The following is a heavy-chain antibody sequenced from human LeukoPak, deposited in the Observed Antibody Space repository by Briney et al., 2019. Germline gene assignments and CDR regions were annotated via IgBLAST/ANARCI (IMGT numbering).Heavy chain of an antibody. CDR1: GFTFDDYA. J-gene: IGHJ6*02. Sequence: GGSLRLSCAASGFTFDDYAMPWVRQAPGKGLEWVSGISWNSGSIGYADSVKGRFTISRDNAKNSLYLQMNSLRAEDTAVYYCARVGTIFGVVNITYYYYGMDVWGQGTTVTVSS. V-gene: IGHV3-9*01. CDR2: ISWNSGSI. D-gene: IGHD3-3*01. CDR3: ARVGTIFGVVNITYYYYGMDV.